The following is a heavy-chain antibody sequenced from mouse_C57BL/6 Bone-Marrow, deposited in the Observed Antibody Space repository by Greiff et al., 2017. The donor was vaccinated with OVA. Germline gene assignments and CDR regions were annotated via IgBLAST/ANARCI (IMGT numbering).Heavy chain of an antibody. Sequence: QVQLQQPGAELVKPGASVKLSCKASGYTFTSYWMHWVKQRPGQGLEWIGMIHPNSGSTNYNEKFKSKATLTVDKSSSTAYMQHSSLTSEDSAVYDCAREEDMTTGDCAMDYWGQGTSGTVSS. CDR3: AREEDMTTGDCAMDY. CDR1: GYTFTSYW. CDR2: IHPNSGST. J-gene: IGHJ4*01. D-gene: IGHD2-13*01. V-gene: IGHV1-64*01.